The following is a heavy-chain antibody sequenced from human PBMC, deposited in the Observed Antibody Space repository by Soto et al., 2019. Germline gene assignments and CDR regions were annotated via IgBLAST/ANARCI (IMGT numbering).Heavy chain of an antibody. J-gene: IGHJ4*02. Sequence: EVQLLESGGGLVQPGGSLRLSCAASGFTFSSYAMSWVRQAPGKGLEWVSGISASGPSTYYADSVKGRFTISRDNSKNTLYLQMNSLRAEDTAIYYCAEDQYGSGSYLDYWGQGTLVTVSS. D-gene: IGHD3-10*01. V-gene: IGHV3-23*01. CDR1: GFTFSSYA. CDR2: ISASGPST. CDR3: AEDQYGSGSYLDY.